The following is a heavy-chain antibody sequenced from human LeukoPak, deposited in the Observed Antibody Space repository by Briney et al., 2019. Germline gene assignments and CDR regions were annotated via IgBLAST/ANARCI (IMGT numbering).Heavy chain of an antibody. CDR2: IIPFLGTT. Sequence: GASVKVSCKASGGVFTTYAISWVRQAPGQGLEWMGSIIPFLGTTNYAQKFQGRVTITADEPTRTAYMELTYVRYDDTAVYYCTIIPNVILFTHYFEYWGQGTLVTVSS. CDR1: GGVFTTYA. V-gene: IGHV1-69*11. CDR3: TIIPNVILFTHYFEY. J-gene: IGHJ4*02. D-gene: IGHD2-21*01.